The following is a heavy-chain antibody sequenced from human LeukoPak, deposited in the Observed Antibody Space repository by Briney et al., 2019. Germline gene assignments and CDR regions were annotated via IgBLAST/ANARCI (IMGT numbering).Heavy chain of an antibody. CDR3: ARPTYSSSWYFDI. Sequence: GASVKVSCKASGYTFTSYDINWVRQATGQGLEWMGWMNPNSGNTGYAQKFQGRVTITRNTSISTAYMELSSLRSEDTAVYYCARPTYSSSWYFDIWGQGTVVTVSS. V-gene: IGHV1-8*03. J-gene: IGHJ3*02. CDR1: GYTFTSYD. CDR2: MNPNSGNT. D-gene: IGHD6-13*01.